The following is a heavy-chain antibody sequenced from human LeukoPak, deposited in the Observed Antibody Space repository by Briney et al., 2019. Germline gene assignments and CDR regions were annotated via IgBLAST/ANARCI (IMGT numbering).Heavy chain of an antibody. J-gene: IGHJ3*02. CDR1: GFTFSTYI. V-gene: IGHV3-21*01. CDR2: ISSSSSYI. CDR3: ARSRGSGYYLIDAFDI. D-gene: IGHD3-22*01. Sequence: GGSLRLSCAASGFTFSTYIMNWVRQTPGKGLEWVSSISSSSSYIYYADSVKGRFTISRDNAKKSLYLQMNSLRAEDTAVYYCARSRGSGYYLIDAFDIWGQGTMVTISS.